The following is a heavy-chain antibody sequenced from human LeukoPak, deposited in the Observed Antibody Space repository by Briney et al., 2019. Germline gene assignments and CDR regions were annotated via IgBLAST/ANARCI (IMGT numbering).Heavy chain of an antibody. Sequence: ASVKVSCKASGYTFTSYYMHWVRQAPGQGLEWMGIINPSGGSTSYAQKFQGRVTMTRDMSTSTVYMELSSLRSEDTAVYYCARDGTYDFWSGYYDYYYYYYMDVWGKGTTVTVSS. CDR2: INPSGGST. J-gene: IGHJ6*03. V-gene: IGHV1-46*01. D-gene: IGHD3-3*01. CDR3: ARDGTYDFWSGYYDYYYYYYMDV. CDR1: GYTFTSYY.